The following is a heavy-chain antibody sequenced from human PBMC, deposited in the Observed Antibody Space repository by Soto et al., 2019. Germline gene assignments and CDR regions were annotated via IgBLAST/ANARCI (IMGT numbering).Heavy chain of an antibody. CDR1: GYTFTSYG. CDR3: AREPPLGTAMVVSEIYYDGMDV. J-gene: IGHJ6*02. V-gene: IGHV1-18*04. D-gene: IGHD5-18*01. CDR2: ISAYNGNT. Sequence: QVQLVQSGAEVKKPGASVKVSCKASGYTFTSYGISWVRQAPGQGLEWMGWISAYNGNTNYAQKLQGRVTMTTDTSTSTAYMELRSLRADDTVVDYCAREPPLGTAMVVSEIYYDGMDVWGQGTTVTVSS.